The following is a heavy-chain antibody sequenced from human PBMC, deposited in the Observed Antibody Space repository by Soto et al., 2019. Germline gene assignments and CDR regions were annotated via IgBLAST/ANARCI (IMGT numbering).Heavy chain of an antibody. Sequence: EVQLVESGGGLVKPGGSLRLSCAASGFTFSNVWMNWVRQAPGKGLEWVGRIKKRADGGTADHATPVKGRFTISRDNFKNTLYLQMDSLRAEDTAMYYCAKDHLETTVTTPSYWGQGTLVTVSS. CDR2: IKKRADGGTA. J-gene: IGHJ4*02. CDR3: AKDHLETTVTTPSY. V-gene: IGHV3-15*01. D-gene: IGHD4-17*01. CDR1: GFTFSNVW.